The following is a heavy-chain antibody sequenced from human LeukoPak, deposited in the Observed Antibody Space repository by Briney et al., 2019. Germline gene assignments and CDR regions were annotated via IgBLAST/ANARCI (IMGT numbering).Heavy chain of an antibody. CDR3: ARGGSHDY. CDR1: GFTFSSYG. D-gene: IGHD3-16*01. CDR2: ISYDGSNK. V-gene: IGHV3-33*05. Sequence: GRSLRLSCAASGFTFSSYGMHWVRQAPGKGLEWVAVISYDGSNKYYADSVKGRFTISRDNAKNSLYLQMNSLRADDTAVYYCARGGSHDYGGRGPLVTVSS. J-gene: IGHJ4*02.